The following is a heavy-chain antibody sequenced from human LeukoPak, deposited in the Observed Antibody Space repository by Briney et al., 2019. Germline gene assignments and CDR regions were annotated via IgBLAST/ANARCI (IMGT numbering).Heavy chain of an antibody. CDR3: ARTDYGGNGFDP. Sequence: SETLSLTCSVSGYSVSGGYYWGWIRQPPGKGLEWIGNMFHSGSSFYNPYLKSRVTISVDTSKNQFSLMLNSVTAADTAVYYCARTDYGGNGFDPWGQGTLVTVSS. CDR1: GYSVSGGYY. CDR2: MFHSGSS. D-gene: IGHD4-23*01. J-gene: IGHJ5*02. V-gene: IGHV4-38-2*02.